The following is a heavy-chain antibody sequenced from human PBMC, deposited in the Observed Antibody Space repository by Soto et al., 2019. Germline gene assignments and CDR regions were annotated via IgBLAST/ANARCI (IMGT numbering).Heavy chain of an antibody. Sequence: PGGSLRLSCAASGITFSSNSMNWVRQAPGKGLEWVSSISSSSTYIYYTDSVTGRFTISRDNAKNSLYLQMNSLRAEDTGVYYCARDLSSGSYYGGIDYWGQGTLVTVSS. D-gene: IGHD1-26*01. CDR1: GITFSSNS. CDR2: ISSSSTYI. J-gene: IGHJ4*02. CDR3: ARDLSSGSYYGGIDY. V-gene: IGHV3-21*01.